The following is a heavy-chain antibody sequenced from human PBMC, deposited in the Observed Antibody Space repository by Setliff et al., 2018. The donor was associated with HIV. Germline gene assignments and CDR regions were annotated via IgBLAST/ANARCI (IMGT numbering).Heavy chain of an antibody. D-gene: IGHD3-22*01. CDR2: ISPYNGDT. CDR1: GYRFNTYG. Sequence: GASVKVSCKASGYRFNTYGISWVRQAPGQGLEWMGWISPYNGDTRFAQSLQGRVTLTTDTSTNTAYMEMRTLRSDDTAVYYCVRGVTRDISGYYRDEYFQHWGQGTQVTVS. CDR3: VRGVTRDISGYYRDEYFQH. V-gene: IGHV1-18*01. J-gene: IGHJ1*01.